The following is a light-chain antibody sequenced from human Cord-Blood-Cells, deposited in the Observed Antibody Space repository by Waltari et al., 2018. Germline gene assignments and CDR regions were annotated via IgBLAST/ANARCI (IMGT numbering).Light chain of an antibody. CDR2: DES. V-gene: IGKV1-33*01. CDR3: QQYDNLPLT. CDR1: HDISNY. J-gene: IGKJ4*01. Sequence: DIQMTQSPSSLSASVGDRVTITCQASHDISNYLNWYQQKPGKAPKLLIYDESNLETGVPSRFSGSGSGTDFTFTISSLQPEDIATYYCQQYDNLPLTFGGGTKVEIK.